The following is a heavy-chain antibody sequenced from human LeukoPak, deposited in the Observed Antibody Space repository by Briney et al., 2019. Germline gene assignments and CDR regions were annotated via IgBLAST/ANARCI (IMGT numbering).Heavy chain of an antibody. D-gene: IGHD6-13*01. V-gene: IGHV3-9*01. CDR3: AKEGGVIAAAGVFDY. Sequence: GGSLRLSCAASGFTFDDYAMHWVRQAPGKGLEWVSGISWNSGSIGYADSVKGRFTISRDNAKNSLYLQMNSLRAEDTALYYCAKEGGVIAAAGVFDYWGQGTLVTVSS. CDR2: ISWNSGSI. CDR1: GFTFDDYA. J-gene: IGHJ4*02.